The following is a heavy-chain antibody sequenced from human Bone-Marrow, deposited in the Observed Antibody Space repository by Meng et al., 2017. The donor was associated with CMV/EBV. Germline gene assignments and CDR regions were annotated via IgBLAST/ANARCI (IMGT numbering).Heavy chain of an antibody. V-gene: IGHV3-23*01. CDR1: GFTFSSYA. CDR3: AKSKSGTYPYYFDY. Sequence: SGFTFSSYAMAWVRQAPGKGLEWVSGISNSGGSTYYADSVKGRFTISRDNSKNTLYLQMNTLRAEDTAVYYCAKSKSGTYPYYFDYWGQGTLVTVSS. D-gene: IGHD1-26*01. CDR2: ISNSGGST. J-gene: IGHJ4*02.